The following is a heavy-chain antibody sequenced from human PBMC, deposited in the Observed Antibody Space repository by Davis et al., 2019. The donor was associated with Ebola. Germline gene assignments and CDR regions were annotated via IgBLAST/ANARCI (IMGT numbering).Heavy chain of an antibody. J-gene: IGHJ3*02. CDR1: GYTFTSYG. CDR3: TTGVYGGYAFVI. V-gene: IGHV1-2*02. Sequence: ASVKVSCKTSGYTFTSYGISWVRQAPGQGLEWMGWISPNSGATIYAQRFQGRVTMTRDTSINTAYMELRRLRSDDTALYYCTTGVYGGYAFVIWGLGTLVTVSS. D-gene: IGHD4-23*01. CDR2: ISPNSGAT.